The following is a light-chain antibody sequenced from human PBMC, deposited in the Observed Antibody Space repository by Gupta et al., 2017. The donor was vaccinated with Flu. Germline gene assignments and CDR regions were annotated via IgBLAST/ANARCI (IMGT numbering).Light chain of an antibody. V-gene: IGKV1-5*03. CDR1: QSISNW. Sequence: DIQMTQSTSTLSASVGDRVTITCRASQSISNWLAWYQQKPGKVPKLLIYQASSVESGVPSRFSGSGCGTEFTLTSSSLQSDDVATYYGQRDYSLWTFGQGTRVEIK. J-gene: IGKJ1*01. CDR3: QRDYSLWT. CDR2: QAS.